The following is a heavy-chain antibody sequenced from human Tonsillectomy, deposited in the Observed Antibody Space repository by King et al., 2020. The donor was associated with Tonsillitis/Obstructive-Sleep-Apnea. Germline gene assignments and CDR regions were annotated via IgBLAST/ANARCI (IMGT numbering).Heavy chain of an antibody. CDR1: GFTFSSYE. V-gene: IGHV3-48*03. J-gene: IGHJ3*02. CDR3: ASFIPAADLFAFDI. Sequence: EVQLVESGGGLVQPGGSLRLSCAASGFTFSSYEMNWVRQAPGKGLEWVSYISSSGSTIYYADSVKGRFTISRDNAKNSLYLQMNSLRAEDTAVYYCASFIPAADLFAFDIWGQGTMVTVSS. D-gene: IGHD6-25*01. CDR2: ISSSGSTI.